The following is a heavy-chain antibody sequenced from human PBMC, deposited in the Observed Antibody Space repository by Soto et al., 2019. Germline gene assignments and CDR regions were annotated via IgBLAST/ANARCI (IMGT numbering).Heavy chain of an antibody. V-gene: IGHV1-18*01. D-gene: IGHD1-1*01. J-gene: IGHJ4*02. Sequence: QVHLVQSGAEVKKPGASVKVSCQGSGYAFTTYGITWVRQALGQGLEWMGWISAHNGNTNYAQKLQGRVTVPSDTSTRTAYMELRRLRYDDTAVYYCARGRYGDYWGQGALVNVSS. CDR1: GYAFTTYG. CDR2: ISAHNGNT. CDR3: ARGRYGDY.